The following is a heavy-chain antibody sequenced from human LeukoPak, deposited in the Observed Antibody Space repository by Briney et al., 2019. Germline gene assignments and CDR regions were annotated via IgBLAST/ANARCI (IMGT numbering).Heavy chain of an antibody. J-gene: IGHJ1*01. Sequence: PSQTLSLTCAVSGGSISSGGYSWSWIRQPPGKGLEWXXYIYHSGSTYYNPSLKSRVTISVDRSKNQFSLKLSSVTAADTAVYYCARASDSSGYYFPFQHWGQGTLVTVSS. CDR1: GGSISSGGYS. CDR2: IYHSGST. V-gene: IGHV4-30-2*01. D-gene: IGHD3-22*01. CDR3: ARASDSSGYYFPFQH.